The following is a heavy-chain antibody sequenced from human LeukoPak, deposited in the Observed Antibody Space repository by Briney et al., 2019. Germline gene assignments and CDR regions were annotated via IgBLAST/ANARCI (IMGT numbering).Heavy chain of an antibody. J-gene: IGHJ4*02. D-gene: IGHD6-19*01. V-gene: IGHV3-7*01. CDR1: GFTFSSYW. CDR2: IKQDGSEK. CDR3: ARDGGLAVAGTLYFDY. Sequence: GGSLRLSCAASGFTFSSYWMSWVRQAPGKGLEWVANIKQDGSEKYYVDYVKGRFTISRDNAKNSLYLQMNSLRAEDTAVYYCARDGGLAVAGTLYFDYWGQGTLVTVSS.